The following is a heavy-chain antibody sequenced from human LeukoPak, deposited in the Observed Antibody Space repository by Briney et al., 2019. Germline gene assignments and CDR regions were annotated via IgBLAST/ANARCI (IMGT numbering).Heavy chain of an antibody. V-gene: IGHV1-2*02. Sequence: GASVKVSCKASGYTFTGYYMHWVRQAPGQGLEWMGWINPNSGGTNYAQKFQGRVTMTRDTSISTAYLELSRLRSDDTAVYYCARVTARVVADYGNDYWGQGTLVTVSS. D-gene: IGHD3-16*01. CDR1: GYTFTGYY. J-gene: IGHJ4*02. CDR3: ARVTARVVADYGNDY. CDR2: INPNSGGT.